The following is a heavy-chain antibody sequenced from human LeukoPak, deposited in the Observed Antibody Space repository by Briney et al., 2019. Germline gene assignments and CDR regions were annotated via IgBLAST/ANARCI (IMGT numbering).Heavy chain of an antibody. V-gene: IGHV1-69*05. D-gene: IGHD3-10*01. Sequence: ASVKVSCKASGGTFSSYAISWVRQAPGQGLEWMGRIIPIFGTANYAQKFQGRVTITTDESTSTVYMELSSLRSEDTAVYYCARESKLLWFGELLYYFDYWGQGTLVTVSS. J-gene: IGHJ4*02. CDR2: IIPIFGTA. CDR3: ARESKLLWFGELLYYFDY. CDR1: GGTFSSYA.